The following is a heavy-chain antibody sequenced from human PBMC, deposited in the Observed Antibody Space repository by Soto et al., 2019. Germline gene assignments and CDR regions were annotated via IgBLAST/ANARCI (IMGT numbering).Heavy chain of an antibody. J-gene: IGHJ4*02. D-gene: IGHD6-13*01. CDR2: INHSGST. V-gene: IGHV4-34*01. CDR3: ARSSRIAAAGYSDY. CDR1: GGSFSGYY. Sequence: QVQLQQWGAGLLKPSETLSLTCAVYGGSFSGYYWSWIRQPPGKGLEWIGEINHSGSTNYNPSLKRRVTISVDTSKNQFSLKLSSVAAADTAVYYCARSSRIAAAGYSDYWGQGTLVTVSS.